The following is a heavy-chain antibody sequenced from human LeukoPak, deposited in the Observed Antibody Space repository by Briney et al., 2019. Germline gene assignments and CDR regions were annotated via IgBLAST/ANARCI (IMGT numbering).Heavy chain of an antibody. CDR2: INHSGST. CDR1: GGSFSGYY. V-gene: IGHV4-34*01. Sequence: SETLPLTCAVYGGSFSGYYWSWIRQPPGKGLEWIGEINHSGSTNYNPSLKSRVTISVDTSENQFSLKLSSVTAADTAAYYCARGTSTVTATDAFDIWGQGTMVTVSS. D-gene: IGHD4-17*01. J-gene: IGHJ3*02. CDR3: ARGTSTVTATDAFDI.